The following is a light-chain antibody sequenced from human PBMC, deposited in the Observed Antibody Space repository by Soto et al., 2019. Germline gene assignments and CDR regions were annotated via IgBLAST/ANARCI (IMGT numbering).Light chain of an antibody. Sequence: EIVMTQSPATLSVSPGERATLSCRASQSVSRNLAWSQQKPGQAPRLLLYGASTKATGIPARFSGSGSGTGFTLTISRLQAEEFAVYYCQHYIHWARTFGQGTKVEIK. CDR3: QHYIHWART. CDR1: QSVSRN. V-gene: IGKV3-15*01. CDR2: GAS. J-gene: IGKJ1*01.